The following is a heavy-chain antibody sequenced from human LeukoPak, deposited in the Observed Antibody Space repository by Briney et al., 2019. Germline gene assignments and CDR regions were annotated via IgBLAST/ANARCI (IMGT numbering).Heavy chain of an antibody. D-gene: IGHD3-10*01. V-gene: IGHV4-34*01. CDR2: INHSGST. Sequence: SETLSLTCAAYGGSFSGYYWSWIRQPPGKGLEWIGEINHSGSTNYNPSLKSRVTISVDTSKNQFSLKLSSVTAADTAVYYCARGFKVTMVRGAVGFDPWGQGTLVTVSS. CDR3: ARGFKVTMVRGAVGFDP. CDR1: GGSFSGYY. J-gene: IGHJ5*02.